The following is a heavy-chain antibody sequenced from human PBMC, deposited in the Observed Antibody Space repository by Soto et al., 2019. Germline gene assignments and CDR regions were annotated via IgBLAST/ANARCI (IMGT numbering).Heavy chain of an antibody. D-gene: IGHD6-19*01. J-gene: IGHJ3*02. Sequence: GSLRLSCAASGFTFNDFSMNWVRQAPGKGLEWVSSISSGGSYRFYADSMKGRFTISRDNTKKSLYLQMNSLRAEDTAVYYCARSLRAVTGLDSFDIWGQGTVVTVS. V-gene: IGHV3-21*01. CDR2: ISSGGSYR. CDR3: ARSLRAVTGLDSFDI. CDR1: GFTFNDFS.